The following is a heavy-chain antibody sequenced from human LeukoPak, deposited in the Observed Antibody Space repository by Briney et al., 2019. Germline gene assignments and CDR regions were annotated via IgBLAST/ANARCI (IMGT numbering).Heavy chain of an antibody. CDR2: ISTSGSTI. Sequence: PGGSLRLSCAASGFTFSSYDMNWLRQAPGKGLEWVSYISTSGSTIYYADSVKGRFTISRDNAKNSLYLQMNSLRAEDTAVYYCARELTYYYGSGSYYHQYYFDYWGQGTLVTVSS. J-gene: IGHJ4*02. V-gene: IGHV3-48*03. CDR1: GFTFSSYD. D-gene: IGHD3-10*01. CDR3: ARELTYYYGSGSYYHQYYFDY.